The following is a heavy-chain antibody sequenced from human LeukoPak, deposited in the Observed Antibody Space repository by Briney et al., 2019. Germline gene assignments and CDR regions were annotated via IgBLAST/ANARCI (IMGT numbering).Heavy chain of an antibody. Sequence: SETLSLTCIVSGGSISSGDYYWSWIRQPPGKGLEWIGYIYYSGNTHYSPSLESRATISADTSKNQFSLKLTSVTAADTAVYSWPRERAGRVVRPKNCAYWGQGTLVTVSS. CDR2: IYYSGNT. J-gene: IGHJ4*02. CDR3: PRERAGRVVRPKNCAY. V-gene: IGHV4-30-4*08. D-gene: IGHD1-26*01. CDR1: GGSISSGDYY.